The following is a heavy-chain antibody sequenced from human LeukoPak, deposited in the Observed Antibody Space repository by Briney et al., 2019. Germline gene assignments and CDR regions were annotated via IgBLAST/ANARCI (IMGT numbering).Heavy chain of an antibody. D-gene: IGHD4/OR15-4a*01. CDR1: GFTFSSYW. CDR2: IKQDGSEK. J-gene: IGHJ6*02. Sequence: PGGSPRLSCAASGFTFSSYWMSWVRQAPGEGLEWVANIKQDGSEKYYVDSVKGRFTISRDNAKNSLYLQMNSLRAEDTAVYYCARDQGAHGMDVWGQGTTVTVSS. CDR3: ARDQGAHGMDV. V-gene: IGHV3-7*01.